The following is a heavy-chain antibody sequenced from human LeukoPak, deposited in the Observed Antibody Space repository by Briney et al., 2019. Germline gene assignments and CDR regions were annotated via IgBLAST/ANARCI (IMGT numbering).Heavy chain of an antibody. CDR3: ARDIGAIDY. CDR2: ISSSNTYI. J-gene: IGHJ4*02. CDR1: GFTFSDYY. Sequence: GGSLRLSCAASGFTFSDYYMSWIRQAPGKWLEWVSSISSSNTYIYYADSVKGRFTISRDNAKNSLYLQMNSLRAEDTAVYYCARDIGAIDYWGQGTLVTVSS. D-gene: IGHD2-2*02. V-gene: IGHV3-11*06.